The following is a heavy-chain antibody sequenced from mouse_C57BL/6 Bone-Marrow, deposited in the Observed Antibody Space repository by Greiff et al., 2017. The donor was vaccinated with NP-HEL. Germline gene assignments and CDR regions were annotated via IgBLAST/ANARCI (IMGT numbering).Heavy chain of an antibody. V-gene: IGHV5-12*01. Sequence: EVQLVESGGGLVQPGGSLKLSCAASGFTFSDYYMYWVRQTPEKSLEWVAYISNGGGSTYYPDTVKGRFTISRDNAKNTLYLQMSRLKSEDTAMYYCARKATVVPYGMDYWGQGTSVTVSS. D-gene: IGHD1-1*01. J-gene: IGHJ4*01. CDR3: ARKATVVPYGMDY. CDR1: GFTFSDYY. CDR2: ISNGGGST.